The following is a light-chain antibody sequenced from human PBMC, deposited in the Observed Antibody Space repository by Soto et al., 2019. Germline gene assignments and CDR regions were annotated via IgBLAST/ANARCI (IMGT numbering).Light chain of an antibody. CDR3: REYDNWPIT. Sequence: IVMTQSPATVSVSPGERATLYCRASQSISSNLAWYQQKPGQAPRLLMFRTSSRATGFPARFSGSGSGTEFTLIISSLQSEDSAVYYCREYDNWPITSGQRGRPAV. CDR2: RTS. CDR1: QSISSN. J-gene: IGKJ5*01. V-gene: IGKV3-15*01.